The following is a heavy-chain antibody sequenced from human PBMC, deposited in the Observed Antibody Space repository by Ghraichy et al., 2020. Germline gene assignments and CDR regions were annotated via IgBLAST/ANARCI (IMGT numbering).Heavy chain of an antibody. CDR2: IRYDGSNK. V-gene: IGHV3-30*02. CDR1: GFTFSSYG. Sequence: GGSLRLSCAASGFTFSSYGMHWVRQAPGKGLEWVAFIRYDGSNKYYADSVKGRFTISRDNSKNTLYLQMNSLRAEDTAVYYCAKDRGVTRRGDCIDYWGQVTLVTVSS. J-gene: IGHJ4*02. CDR3: AKDRGVTRRGDCIDY. D-gene: IGHD2-21*02.